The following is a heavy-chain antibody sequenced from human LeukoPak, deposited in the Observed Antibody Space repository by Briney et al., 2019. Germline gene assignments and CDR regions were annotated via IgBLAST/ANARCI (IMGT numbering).Heavy chain of an antibody. J-gene: IGHJ4*02. CDR2: ISGSGGST. D-gene: IGHD3-22*01. CDR1: GFTFSSYA. Sequence: GGSLRLSCAASGFTFSSYAMGWVRQAPGKGLEWVSAISGSGGSTYYADSVKGRFTISRDNSKNTLYLQMNSLRAEDTAVYYCAKVEGRITMIVVVIPPYFDYWGQGTLVTVSS. V-gene: IGHV3-23*01. CDR3: AKVEGRITMIVVVIPPYFDY.